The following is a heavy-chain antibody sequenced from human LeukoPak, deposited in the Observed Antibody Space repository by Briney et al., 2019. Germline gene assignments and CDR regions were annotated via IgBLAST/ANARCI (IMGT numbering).Heavy chain of an antibody. CDR1: GGSISSSNYY. J-gene: IGHJ4*02. CDR2: IYSTGST. Sequence: PSETLSLTCTVSGGSISSSNYYWGWIRQPPGKGLEWIGYIYSTGSTNYNPSLKSRVTISVDTSKNQFSLKLSSVTAADTALYYCALWLGESHFDYWGQGTLVTVSS. D-gene: IGHD3-10*01. CDR3: ALWLGESHFDY. V-gene: IGHV4-61*05.